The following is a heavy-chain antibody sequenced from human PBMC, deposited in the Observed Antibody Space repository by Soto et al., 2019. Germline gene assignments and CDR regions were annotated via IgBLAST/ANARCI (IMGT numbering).Heavy chain of an antibody. V-gene: IGHV4-34*01. D-gene: IGHD6-13*01. CDR1: GGSFSGYY. J-gene: IGHJ6*02. CDR2: INHSGST. CDR3: ASSRAAGHKRYYYYYYGVDV. Sequence: SETLSLTCAVYGGSFSGYYWSWIRQPPGKGLEWIGEINHSGSTNYNPSLKSRVTISVDTSKNQFSLKLSSVTAADTAVYYCASSRAAGHKRYYYYYYGVDVWGQGTTVTVSS.